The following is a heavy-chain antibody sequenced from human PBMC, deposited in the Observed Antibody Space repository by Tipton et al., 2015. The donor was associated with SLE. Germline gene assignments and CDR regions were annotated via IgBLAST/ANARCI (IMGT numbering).Heavy chain of an antibody. D-gene: IGHD5-12*01. Sequence: VQLVQSGAEVKKPGESLKISCKGSGYSFTSYWIGWVRQMPGKGLEWMGIIYPGDSDTRYSPSFQGQVTISADKSISTAYLQLSSVTAADTALYYCARLISAYDCNFDYWGQGTLVTVSS. J-gene: IGHJ4*02. CDR1: GYSFTSYW. CDR2: IYPGDSDT. CDR3: ARLISAYDCNFDY. V-gene: IGHV5-51*03.